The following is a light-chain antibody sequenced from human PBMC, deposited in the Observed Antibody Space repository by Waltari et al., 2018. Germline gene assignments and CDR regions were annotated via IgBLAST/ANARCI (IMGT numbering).Light chain of an antibody. CDR2: DAS. Sequence: DIQLTQSPSSLSASVGDRITITCRASQPITNYLNWYQQKAGKAPELLIHDASNLEAGVPSRFSGSQSGTDFTLTISSLQPEDIATYYCQRYDNLPIFAFGPGTKVDIK. CDR1: QPITNY. V-gene: IGKV1-33*01. J-gene: IGKJ3*01. CDR3: QRYDNLPIFA.